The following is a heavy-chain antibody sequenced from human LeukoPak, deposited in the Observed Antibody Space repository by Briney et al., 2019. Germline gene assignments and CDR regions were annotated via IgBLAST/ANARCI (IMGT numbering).Heavy chain of an antibody. CDR1: GFTFSSFA. J-gene: IGHJ4*02. D-gene: IGHD1-1*01. CDR3: AKDQLDSYYFDY. V-gene: IGHV3-23*01. CDR2: ISASGNST. Sequence: GGSLRLSCAASGFTFSSFAMTWVRRAPGAGLEWVSAISASGNSTYYADSVTGRFTISRDNSKNTLYLQMNTLTADGTAVYYCAKDQLDSYYFDYWGQGTLVTVSS.